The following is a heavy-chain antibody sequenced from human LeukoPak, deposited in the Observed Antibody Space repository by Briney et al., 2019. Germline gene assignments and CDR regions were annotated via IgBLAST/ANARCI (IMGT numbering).Heavy chain of an antibody. CDR3: ARGMIAAADAVDY. CDR1: GSTFSSYW. J-gene: IGHJ4*02. Sequence: GGSLRLSCAASGSTFSSYWMSWVRQAPGKGLEWVANIKQDGSEKYYVDSVKGRFTISRDNAKNSLYLQMNSLGAADTAVYYCARGMIAAADAVDYWGQGTLVTVSS. V-gene: IGHV3-7*01. D-gene: IGHD6-13*01. CDR2: IKQDGSEK.